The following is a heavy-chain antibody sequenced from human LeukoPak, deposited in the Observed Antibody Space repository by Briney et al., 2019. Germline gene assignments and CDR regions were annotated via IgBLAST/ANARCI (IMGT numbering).Heavy chain of an antibody. D-gene: IGHD3-22*01. CDR1: GFTFSSYA. V-gene: IGHV3-64*01. J-gene: IGHJ4*02. Sequence: GSLRLSYAASGFTFSSYAMHWVRQAPGGGLEYVSAISSNGGSTYYANSVKGRFTISRDNSENTLYLQMGSLRAEDMAVYYCARAARIYYYDSSGYYDYWGQGTPVTVSS. CDR2: ISSNGGST. CDR3: ARAARIYYYDSSGYYDY.